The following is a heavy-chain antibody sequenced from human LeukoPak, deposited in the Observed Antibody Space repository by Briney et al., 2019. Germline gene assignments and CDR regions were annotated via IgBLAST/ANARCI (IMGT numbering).Heavy chain of an antibody. V-gene: IGHV4-59*08. CDR3: ARGGGLGEYSGYRIDY. D-gene: IGHD5-12*01. Sequence: TSETLSLTCTVSGGSISSYYWSWIRQPPGKGLEWIGYIYYSGSTYYNPSLKSRVTISVDTSKNQFSLKLSSVTAADTAVYYCARGGGLGEYSGYRIDYWGQGTLVTVSS. CDR2: IYYSGST. CDR1: GGSISSYY. J-gene: IGHJ4*02.